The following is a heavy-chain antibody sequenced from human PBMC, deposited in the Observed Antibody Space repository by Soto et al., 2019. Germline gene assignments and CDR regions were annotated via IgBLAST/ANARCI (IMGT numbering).Heavy chain of an antibody. CDR3: ARASGESYPGSRVFVS. V-gene: IGHV3-23*01. J-gene: IGHJ4*02. Sequence: LRLSCAASGFAFSNNAMSWVRQAPGKGLELVSIVTNTGGDKLYADSVKGRFIISRDNSKSTLYLQMNSLRAEDSAIYYCARASGESYPGSRVFVSWGQGTRVT. D-gene: IGHD3-10*01. CDR1: GFAFSNNA. CDR2: VTNTGGDK.